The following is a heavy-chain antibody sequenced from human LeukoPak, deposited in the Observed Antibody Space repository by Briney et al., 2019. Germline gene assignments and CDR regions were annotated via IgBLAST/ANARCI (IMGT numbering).Heavy chain of an antibody. V-gene: IGHV1-2*06. CDR1: GYIFTDYY. CDR2: INPNSGGT. D-gene: IGHD2-15*01. CDR3: ARGYCGGGSYYSVENWFDP. Sequence: ASVKVSCKASGYIFTDYYMHWVRQAPGQELGWMGRINPNSGGTNYAQKFQGRVTMTRDTSISTAYMELSRLRSDDTAVYYCARGYCGGGSYYSVENWFDPWGQGTLVTVSS. J-gene: IGHJ5*02.